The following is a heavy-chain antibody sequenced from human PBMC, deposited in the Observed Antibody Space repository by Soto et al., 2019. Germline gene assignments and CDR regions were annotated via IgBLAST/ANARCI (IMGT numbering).Heavy chain of an antibody. V-gene: IGHV2-5*02. CDR1: GFSLTTSGVG. Sequence: QITLKESGPTLVKPTQTLTLTCTFSGFSLTTSGVGVGWIRQPPGKALEWLALIYGVDDKRYSPSLKSRLTITGDTSKTQVVLTMTNMDPVDTATYFCAHRYYYGSGNLGMDVWGQGTTVTVSS. CDR3: AHRYYYGSGNLGMDV. D-gene: IGHD3-10*01. CDR2: IYGVDDK. J-gene: IGHJ6*02.